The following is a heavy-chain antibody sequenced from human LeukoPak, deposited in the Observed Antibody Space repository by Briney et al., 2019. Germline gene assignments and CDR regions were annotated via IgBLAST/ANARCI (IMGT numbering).Heavy chain of an antibody. V-gene: IGHV1-46*01. CDR1: GYTFTSYY. CDR3: ARGTYCGGDCYSDGMDV. Sequence: ASVTVSCKASGYTFTSYYMHWVRQAPGQGLEWMGIINPSGGSTSYAQKFQGRVTMTRDTSTSTVYMELSSLRSEDTAVYYCARGTYCGGDCYSDGMDVWGQGTTVTVSS. D-gene: IGHD2-21*02. CDR2: INPSGGST. J-gene: IGHJ6*02.